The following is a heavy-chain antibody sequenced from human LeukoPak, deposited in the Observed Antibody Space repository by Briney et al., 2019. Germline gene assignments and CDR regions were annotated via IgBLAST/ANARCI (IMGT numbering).Heavy chain of an antibody. CDR2: INHSGST. Sequence: PSETLSLTCAVYGGSFSGYYWSWIRQPPGKGLEWIGEINHSGSTNYNPSLKSRVTISVDTSKNQFSLKLSSVTAADTAVYYCARGRVSMDVWGQGTTVTVSS. CDR1: GGSFSGYY. D-gene: IGHD6-13*01. V-gene: IGHV4-34*01. J-gene: IGHJ6*02. CDR3: ARGRVSMDV.